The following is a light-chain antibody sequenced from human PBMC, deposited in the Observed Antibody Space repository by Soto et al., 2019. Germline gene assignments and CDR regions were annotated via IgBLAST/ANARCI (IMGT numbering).Light chain of an antibody. CDR1: QSISSY. CDR3: HRSYNTPHT. Sequence: DIQMTQSPLSLSASVGDRVTITCRASQSISSYLNWYQQKPGRAPKLLIYAAFSLQSGVPSRFSGSGSGTDFTLVISSLQPEDFATYYCHRSYNTPHTFGQGTRLEIK. J-gene: IGKJ5*01. CDR2: AAF. V-gene: IGKV1-39*01.